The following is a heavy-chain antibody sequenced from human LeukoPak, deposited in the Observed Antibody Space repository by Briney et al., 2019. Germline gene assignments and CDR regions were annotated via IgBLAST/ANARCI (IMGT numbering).Heavy chain of an antibody. Sequence: GGSLRLSCAASGFTFSDHAMSWVRQAPGKGLEWVSGISGGGGNTYHADSVKGRFTISRDNSKNTLYFQMDSLRAEDTAVYYCAKAFLFNWNHETGAWLDTWGQGTLVTVSS. CDR1: GFTFSDHA. J-gene: IGHJ5*02. CDR2: ISGGGGNT. CDR3: AKAFLFNWNHETGAWLDT. V-gene: IGHV3-23*01. D-gene: IGHD1-14*01.